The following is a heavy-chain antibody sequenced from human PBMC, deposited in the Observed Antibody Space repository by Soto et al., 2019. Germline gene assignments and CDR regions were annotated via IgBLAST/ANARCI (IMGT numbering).Heavy chain of an antibody. CDR3: ARSTGATANWFDP. CDR2: IYHSGST. CDR1: GGSISSNNW. Sequence: QVQLQESGPGLVKPSGTLSLTCAVSGGSISSNNWWSWVRQPPGKGLDWIGEIYHSGSTNYTPSLKSRVTISVDKSKNQFSLKLNSVTAADTAVYYCARSTGATANWFDPWGQGTLVTVSS. J-gene: IGHJ5*02. V-gene: IGHV4-4*02. D-gene: IGHD5-12*01.